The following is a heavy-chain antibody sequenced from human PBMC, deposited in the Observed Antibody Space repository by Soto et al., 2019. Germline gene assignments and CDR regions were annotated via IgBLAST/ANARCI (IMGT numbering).Heavy chain of an antibody. CDR1: RCTVSSDA. D-gene: IGHD2-2*02. V-gene: IGHV3-23*01. J-gene: IGHJ3*01. CDR3: AKDVDHSLYSY. Sequence: PGGALRRSGTGSRCTVSSDAMSWVRQAPGKGLDWVSAISGSGGSTYYADSVKGRFTISXXXXKXXXYXQXXXLXAXDTAVYYCAKDVDHSLYSYRGQRTIVTGSS. CDR2: ISGSGGST.